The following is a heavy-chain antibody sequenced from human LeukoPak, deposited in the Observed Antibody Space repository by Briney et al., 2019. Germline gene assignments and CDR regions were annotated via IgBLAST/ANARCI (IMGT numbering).Heavy chain of an antibody. CDR2: ISDDGSNK. V-gene: IGHV3-30*04. D-gene: IGHD6-13*01. Sequence: PGGSLRLSCAASGFTFSSYAMHWVRQAPGKGLEWVAVISDDGSNKYYADSVKGRFTISRDNSKNTLYLQMNSLRAEDTAVYYCATEQLAAAGTVLDYWGQGTLVTVSS. CDR1: GFTFSSYA. CDR3: ATEQLAAAGTVLDY. J-gene: IGHJ4*02.